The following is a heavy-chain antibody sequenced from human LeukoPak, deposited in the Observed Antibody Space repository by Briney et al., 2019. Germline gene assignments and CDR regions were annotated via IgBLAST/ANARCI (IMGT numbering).Heavy chain of an antibody. J-gene: IGHJ4*02. Sequence: ASVKVSCKASGYTFTSYYIFWVRQAPGQGPEWMGIINPSGGSTSYAQKFQDRLTMTRDTSTSTVYMELSSLRSEDTAVFYCARRSPAYCGGDCYLDYWGQGTLVTVSS. CDR1: GYTFTSYY. V-gene: IGHV1-46*01. CDR2: INPSGGST. D-gene: IGHD2-21*02. CDR3: ARRSPAYCGGDCYLDY.